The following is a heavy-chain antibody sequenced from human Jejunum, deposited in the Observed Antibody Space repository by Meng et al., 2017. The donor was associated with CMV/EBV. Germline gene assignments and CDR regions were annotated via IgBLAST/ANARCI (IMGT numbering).Heavy chain of an antibody. V-gene: IGHV4-59*01. CDR1: CGSTNTYY. D-gene: IGHD3-3*01. Sequence: CTVSCGSTNTYYCTWIRQPPGKGLEWIGYIYYSGGTNCNPSLKSRVTISLDTSKNQFSLKLNSVTAADTAVYYCARVFGPRYFDYWGQGTLVTVSS. J-gene: IGHJ4*02. CDR3: ARVFGPRYFDY. CDR2: IYYSGGT.